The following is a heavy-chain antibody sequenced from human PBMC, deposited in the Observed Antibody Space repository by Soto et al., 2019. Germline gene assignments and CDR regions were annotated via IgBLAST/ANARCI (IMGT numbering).Heavy chain of an antibody. CDR3: ARAETYYDFWSGHWFDP. V-gene: IGHV4-30-4*01. CDR1: GGSISSGDYY. D-gene: IGHD3-3*01. CDR2: IYYSGST. Sequence: PSETLSLTGTVSGGSISSGDYYWSWIRQPPGKGLEWIGYIYYSGSTYYNPSLKSRVTISVDTSKNQFSLKLSSVTAADTAVYYCARAETYYDFWSGHWFDPWGQGTLVTVSS. J-gene: IGHJ5*02.